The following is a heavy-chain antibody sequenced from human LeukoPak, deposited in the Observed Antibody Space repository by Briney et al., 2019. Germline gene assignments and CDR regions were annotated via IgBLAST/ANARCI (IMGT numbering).Heavy chain of an antibody. J-gene: IGHJ3*02. V-gene: IGHV3-23*01. CDR3: AKFPDDAFDI. D-gene: IGHD1-14*01. CDR1: GFSFYNFA. Sequence: PGGSLRLSCAASGFSFYNFAMSWVRQAPGKGLKWVSAISGSGGSTYYADSVKGRFTISRDNSKNTLYLQMNSLRAEDTAVYYCAKFPDDAFDIWGQGTMVTVSS. CDR2: ISGSGGST.